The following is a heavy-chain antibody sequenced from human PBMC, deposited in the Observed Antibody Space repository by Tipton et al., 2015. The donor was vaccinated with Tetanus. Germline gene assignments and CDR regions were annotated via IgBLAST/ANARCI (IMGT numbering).Heavy chain of an antibody. J-gene: IGHJ4*02. Sequence: SLRLSCAASGFTFDDYAMHWVRQAPGQGLEWVSGVSWNSNSLDYADSVRGRFTISRDNAKNSVSLQMNRPRAEDTAMYYCVRDIRATKPYFFDYWGQGTLVSVSS. CDR2: VSWNSNSL. CDR3: VRDIRATKPYFFDY. V-gene: IGHV3-9*01. CDR1: GFTFDDYA.